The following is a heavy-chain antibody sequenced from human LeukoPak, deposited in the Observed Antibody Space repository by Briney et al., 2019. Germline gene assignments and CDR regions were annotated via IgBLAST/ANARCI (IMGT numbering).Heavy chain of an antibody. J-gene: IGHJ4*02. V-gene: IGHV3-23*01. CDR1: GFTFNNYA. D-gene: IGHD3-22*01. Sequence: GGSLRLSCAASGFTFNNYAMTWVRQAPGKGLEWVAGISGGGESTLYADSVTGRFTIYRENSKNTLYLQTSSLRAEDTAIYYCAKGTTLIVGDYFDQWGQGTLVTVSS. CDR3: AKGTTLIVGDYFDQ. CDR2: ISGGGEST.